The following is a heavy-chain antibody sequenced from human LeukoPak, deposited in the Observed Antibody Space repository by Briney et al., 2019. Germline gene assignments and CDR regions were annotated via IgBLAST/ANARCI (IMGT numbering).Heavy chain of an antibody. CDR1: TFTFSNYW. V-gene: IGHV3-7*03. CDR3: ARGWLQGFGGI. Sequence: GGSLRLSCAASTFTFSNYWMNWVRQAPGKGLEWVANIKQDGSEKYYVDSVKGRFTISRDNAKNSLYLQMNSPRAEDTAVYYCARGWLQGFGGIWGQGTMVTVSS. CDR2: IKQDGSEK. J-gene: IGHJ3*02. D-gene: IGHD5-24*01.